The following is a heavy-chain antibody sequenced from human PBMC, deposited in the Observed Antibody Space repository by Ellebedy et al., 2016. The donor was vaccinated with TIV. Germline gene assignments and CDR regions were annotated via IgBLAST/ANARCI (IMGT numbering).Heavy chain of an antibody. J-gene: IGHJ6*02. V-gene: IGHV1-46*01. CDR1: GYTFTSYY. CDR3: ARVGVLRFLEWRRTDYYYGMDV. CDR2: INPSGGST. D-gene: IGHD3-3*01. Sequence: ASVKVSCKASGYTFTSYYMHWVRQAPGQGLEWMGIINPSGGSTSYAQKFQGRVTMTRDTSTSTVYMELSSLRSEDTAVYYCARVGVLRFLEWRRTDYYYGMDVWGQGTTVTVSS.